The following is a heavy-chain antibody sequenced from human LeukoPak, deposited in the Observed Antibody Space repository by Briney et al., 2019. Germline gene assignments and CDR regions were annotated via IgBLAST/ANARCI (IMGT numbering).Heavy chain of an antibody. CDR3: ARTAAAANWFDP. J-gene: IGHJ5*02. CDR1: GFTFSSYS. D-gene: IGHD6-13*01. V-gene: IGHV3-21*01. CDR2: ISSSSSYI. Sequence: PGGSLRLSCAASGFTFSSYSMNWVRQAPGKGLEWVSSISSSSSYIYYADSVKGRFTISRDNAKSSLYLQMNSLRAEDTAVYYCARTAAAANWFDPWGQGTLVTVSS.